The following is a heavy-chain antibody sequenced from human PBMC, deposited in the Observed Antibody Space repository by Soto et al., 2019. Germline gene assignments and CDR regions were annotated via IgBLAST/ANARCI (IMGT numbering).Heavy chain of an antibody. J-gene: IGHJ6*03. CDR2: LGGNGFTT. Sequence: EVQLLESGGGLVQPGGSLRLSCVVSGFTFGSYAMSWVRQAPEKGPEWVTILGGNGFTTYYADSVEGRFTISGDKSESTLFRQMNSLRADDTGVYYCAKALRPSLNFFYDRDVWGRGTAVTVSS. CDR1: GFTFGSYA. CDR3: AKALRPSLNFFYDRDV. V-gene: IGHV3-23*01. D-gene: IGHD2-2*01.